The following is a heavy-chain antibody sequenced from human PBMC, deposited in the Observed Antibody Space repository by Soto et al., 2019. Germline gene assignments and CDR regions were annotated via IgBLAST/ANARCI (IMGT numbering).Heavy chain of an antibody. V-gene: IGHV1-3*01. J-gene: IGHJ4*02. CDR2: IIAGNGHT. Sequence: ASVKVSCKASGYTFASHAMHWVRQAPGQRPEWMGWIIAGNGHTEYSQKFQGRVTITSDTSATTAYMELSSLTSEDTAVYYCARAFGTEEFDYWGQGSPVTVSS. CDR3: ARAFGTEEFDY. D-gene: IGHD1-1*01. CDR1: GYTFASHA.